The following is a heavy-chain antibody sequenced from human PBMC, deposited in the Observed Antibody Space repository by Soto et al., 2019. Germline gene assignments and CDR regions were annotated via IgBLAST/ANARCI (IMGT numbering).Heavy chain of an antibody. CDR3: AKGQWDLRFDP. CDR2: INHSGSS. V-gene: IGHV4-34*01. Sequence: SETLSLTCAVYGGSFSGYYWSWVRQPPGKGLEWIGEINHSGSSNYNPSLSSRVTISVDTSRNQFSLKLSSVTTADTAVYYCAKGQWDLRFDPWGQGTLVTVSS. CDR1: GGSFSGYY. J-gene: IGHJ5*02. D-gene: IGHD1-26*01.